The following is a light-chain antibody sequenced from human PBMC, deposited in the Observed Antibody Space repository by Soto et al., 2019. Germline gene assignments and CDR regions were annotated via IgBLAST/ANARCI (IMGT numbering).Light chain of an antibody. CDR1: QTISSS. CDR3: QQHNDYTAVT. Sequence: DIQMTQSPSTLSASVGDRVTITCRASQTISSSLAWYQFKPGKAPKLLIFDATTLQTGVPSRFSGSGFGTEFTLTITXXXXXXXXXYYCQQHNDYTAVTFGQGTKLEIX. J-gene: IGKJ2*01. V-gene: IGKV1-5*01. CDR2: DAT.